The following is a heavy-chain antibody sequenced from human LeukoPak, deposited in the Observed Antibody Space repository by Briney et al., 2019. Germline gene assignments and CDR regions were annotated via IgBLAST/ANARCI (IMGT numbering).Heavy chain of an antibody. CDR3: ARAFNYYGSGSYNS. V-gene: IGHV1-2*02. CDR2: INPNSGGT. CDR1: GYTFTGYY. J-gene: IGHJ4*02. Sequence: GASVKVSCKASGYTFTGYYMHWVRQAPGQGLEWMGWINPNSGGTNYAQKFQGRVTMTRDTSISTAYMELSRLRSDDTAVYYCARAFNYYGSGSYNSWGQGTLVTVSS. D-gene: IGHD3-10*01.